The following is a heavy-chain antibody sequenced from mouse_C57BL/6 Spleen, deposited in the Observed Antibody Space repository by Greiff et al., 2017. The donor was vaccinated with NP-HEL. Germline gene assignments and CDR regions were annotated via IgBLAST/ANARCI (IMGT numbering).Heavy chain of an antibody. D-gene: IGHD2-4*01. Sequence: QVQLQQPGAELVKPGASVKLSCKASGYTFTSYWMHWVKQRPGQGLEWIGMIHPNSGSTNYNEKFKSKATLTVDKSSSTAYMQLSSLTSEDSAVYYCARWGSYDYDRFDYWGQGTTLTVSS. V-gene: IGHV1-64*01. J-gene: IGHJ2*01. CDR3: ARWGSYDYDRFDY. CDR2: IHPNSGST. CDR1: GYTFTSYW.